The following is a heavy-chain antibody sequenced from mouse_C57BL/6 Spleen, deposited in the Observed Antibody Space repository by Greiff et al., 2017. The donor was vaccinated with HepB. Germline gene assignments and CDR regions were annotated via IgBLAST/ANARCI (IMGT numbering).Heavy chain of an antibody. CDR2: INPNYGTT. V-gene: IGHV1-39*01. J-gene: IGHJ3*01. Sequence: VHVKQSGPELVKPGASVKISCKASGYSFTDYNMNWVKQSNGKSLEWIGVINPNYGTTSYNQKFKGKATLTVDQSSSTAYMQLNSLTSEDSAVYYCASGVYYDYEGGFAYWGQGTLVTVSA. D-gene: IGHD2-4*01. CDR3: ASGVYYDYEGGFAY. CDR1: GYSFTDYN.